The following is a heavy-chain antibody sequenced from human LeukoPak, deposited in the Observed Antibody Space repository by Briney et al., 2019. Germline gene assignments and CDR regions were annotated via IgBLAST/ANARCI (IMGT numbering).Heavy chain of an antibody. V-gene: IGHV3-30*02. CDR1: GFTFSSYG. CDR2: IQYDGSNE. D-gene: IGHD6-19*01. Sequence: GGSLRLSCAASGFTFSSYGIHWVRQAPGKGLEWVAFIQYDGSNEYYADSVKGRFTVSRDNSKNTLYLQMNSLRAEDTAVYYCARAPPVAGTIYFDYWGQGTLVTVSS. J-gene: IGHJ4*02. CDR3: ARAPPVAGTIYFDY.